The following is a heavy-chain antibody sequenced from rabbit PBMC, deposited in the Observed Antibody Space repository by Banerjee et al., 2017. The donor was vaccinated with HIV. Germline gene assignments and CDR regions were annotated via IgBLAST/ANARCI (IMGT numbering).Heavy chain of an antibody. J-gene: IGHJ4*01. CDR1: GFSFSSGHD. CDR2: INYGGSA. Sequence: QQLVESGGGLVKPGASLTLTCTASGFSFSSGHDMCWVRQAPGKGLEYIGYINYGGSAYYASWAKGRFTISKTSSTTVTLQMPSLTAADTATYFCARSAGDIFDTDYYFNLWGQGTLVTVS. V-gene: IGHV1S40*01. D-gene: IGHD2-1*01. CDR3: ARSAGDIFDTDYYFNL.